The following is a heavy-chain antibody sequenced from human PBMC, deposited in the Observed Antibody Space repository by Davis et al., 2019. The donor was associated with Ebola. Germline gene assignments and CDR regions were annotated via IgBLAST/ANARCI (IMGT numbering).Heavy chain of an antibody. CDR3: ARTYYYDSSGYYIGAFDI. Sequence: PGGSLRLSCAASGFTFSSYAMSWVRQAPGKGLKWVSAISGSGGSTYYADSVKGRFTISRDNSKNTLYLQMNSLRAEDTAVYYCARTYYYDSSGYYIGAFDIWGQGTMVTVSS. J-gene: IGHJ3*02. D-gene: IGHD3-22*01. V-gene: IGHV3-23*01. CDR2: ISGSGGST. CDR1: GFTFSSYA.